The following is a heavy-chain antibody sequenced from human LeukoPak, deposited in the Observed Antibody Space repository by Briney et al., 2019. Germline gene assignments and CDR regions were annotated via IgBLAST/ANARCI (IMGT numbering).Heavy chain of an antibody. J-gene: IGHJ5*02. CDR2: ISSTSSYI. D-gene: IGHD1-26*01. CDR1: GFTFSSYS. V-gene: IGHV3-21*01. Sequence: GGSLRLSCAASGFTFSSYSMNWVRQAPGKGLEWVSSISSTSSYIYYADSVKGRFTISRDNAKNSLYLLMNSLRAEDTAVYYCAMSYFWFDPWGQGTLVTVSS. CDR3: AMSYFWFDP.